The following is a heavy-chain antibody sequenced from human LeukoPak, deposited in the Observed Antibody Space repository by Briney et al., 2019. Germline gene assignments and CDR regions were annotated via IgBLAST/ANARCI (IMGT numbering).Heavy chain of an antibody. CDR3: AKRGVVIRVFLVGFHKEANYFDS. CDR2: ISGSGGTT. D-gene: IGHD3-10*01. V-gene: IGHV3-23*01. Sequence: GGSLRLSCAVSGITLSNYGMSWVRRAPGKGLEWVAGISGSGGTTKYADSVKGRFTISRDNPKNTLYLQMSSLRAEDTAVYFCAKRGVVIRVFLVGFHKEANYFDSWGQGALVTVSS. CDR1: GITLSNYG. J-gene: IGHJ4*02.